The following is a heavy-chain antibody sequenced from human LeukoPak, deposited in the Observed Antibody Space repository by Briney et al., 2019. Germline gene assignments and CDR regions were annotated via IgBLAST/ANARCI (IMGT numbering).Heavy chain of an antibody. D-gene: IGHD3-10*01. CDR3: ARYYGSGRDSDY. V-gene: IGHV4-59*05. J-gene: IGHJ4*02. Sequence: GSLRLSCAASGFTFSSYSMNWVRQAPGKGLEWIGSIFYSGSTDYNPSLKSRVTISVDTSKNQFYLKLNSVTAADTAVYFCARYYGSGRDSDYWGQGTLVTVSS. CDR2: IFYSGST. CDR1: GFTFSSYSMN.